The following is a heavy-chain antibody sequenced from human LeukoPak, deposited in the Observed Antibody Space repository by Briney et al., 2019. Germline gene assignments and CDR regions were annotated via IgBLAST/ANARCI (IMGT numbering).Heavy chain of an antibody. D-gene: IGHD2-15*01. CDR1: GFTFDDYA. Sequence: GGSLRLSCAASGFTFDDYAMHWVRQAPGKGLEWVSGISWNSGSIGYADSVKGRFTISRDNAKNSLYLQMNSLRAEDTALYYCAKDMAIDTRGIYYYYYMDVWGKGTTVTVSS. CDR2: ISWNSGSI. V-gene: IGHV3-9*01. CDR3: AKDMAIDTRGIYYYYYMDV. J-gene: IGHJ6*03.